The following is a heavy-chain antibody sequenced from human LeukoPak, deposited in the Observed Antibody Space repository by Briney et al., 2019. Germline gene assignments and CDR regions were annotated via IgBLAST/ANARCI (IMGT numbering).Heavy chain of an antibody. J-gene: IGHJ6*03. CDR1: GGSISSSSYY. V-gene: IGHV4-39*07. D-gene: IGHD2-2*01. Sequence: PSETLSLTCTVSGGSISSSSYYWGWIRQPPGKGLEWIGSIYYSGSTYYNPSLKNRVTISVDTSKNQFSLKLSSVTAADTAVYYCASVVPALRPGQYYYYYYMDVWGKGTTVTVSS. CDR3: ASVVPALRPGQYYYYYYMDV. CDR2: IYYSGST.